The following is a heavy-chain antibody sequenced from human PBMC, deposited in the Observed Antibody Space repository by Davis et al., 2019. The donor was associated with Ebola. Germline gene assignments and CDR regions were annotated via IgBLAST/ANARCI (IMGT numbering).Heavy chain of an antibody. J-gene: IGHJ6*02. CDR1: GYSFTSYW. CDR2: IDPSDSYT. D-gene: IGHD6-13*01. V-gene: IGHV5-10-1*01. Sequence: GESLKISCKGSGYSFTSYWISWVRQIPGKGLEWMGRIDPSDSYTNYSPSFQGHVTISADKSISTAYLQWSSLKASDTAMYYCAGGARYSSSRYYYYYGMDVWGQGTTVTVSS. CDR3: AGGARYSSSRYYYYYGMDV.